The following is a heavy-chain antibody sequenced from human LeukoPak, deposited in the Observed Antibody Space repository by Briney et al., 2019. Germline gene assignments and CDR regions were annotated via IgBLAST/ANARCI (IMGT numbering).Heavy chain of an antibody. CDR2: TYPGDSDT. CDR3: ARLRRIVGATAGIFDY. CDR1: GYSFTSYW. V-gene: IGHV5-51*01. J-gene: IGHJ4*02. D-gene: IGHD1-26*01. Sequence: GESLKISCKGSGYSFTSYWIGWVRQMPGKGLERMGITYPGDSDTRYSPSFQGQVTISADKSISTAYLQWSSLKASDTAMYYCARLRRIVGATAGIFDYWGQGTLVTVSS.